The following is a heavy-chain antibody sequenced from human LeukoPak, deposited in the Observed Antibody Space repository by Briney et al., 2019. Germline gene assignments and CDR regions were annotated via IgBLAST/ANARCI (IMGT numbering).Heavy chain of an antibody. V-gene: IGHV3-21*01. D-gene: IGHD3-22*01. CDR3: ARDYYDTRGWFDP. CDR1: GFTFSSYS. Sequence: GGSLRLSCAASGFTFSSYSMNWVRQAPGKGLEWVSSISSSSSYIYYADSVKGRFTISRDNAKNSLYLQMNSLRAEDTAVYYCARDYYDTRGWFDPWGQGTLVTVSS. J-gene: IGHJ5*02. CDR2: ISSSSSYI.